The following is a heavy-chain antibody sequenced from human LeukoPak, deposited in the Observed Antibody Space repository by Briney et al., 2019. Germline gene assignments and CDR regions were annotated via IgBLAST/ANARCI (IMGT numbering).Heavy chain of an antibody. CDR2: ISGSGDST. Sequence: GGSLRLSCAASGLTPSNCAMTWVRQAPGKGLEWVSGISGSGDSTHYAESVKGRFTISRDNSKSILYLEMNSLRAEDTATYYCAARPTSALLAPSDFWGQGTLVTVSS. V-gene: IGHV3-23*01. CDR3: AARPTSALLAPSDF. J-gene: IGHJ4*02. CDR1: GLTPSNCA. D-gene: IGHD2-8*02.